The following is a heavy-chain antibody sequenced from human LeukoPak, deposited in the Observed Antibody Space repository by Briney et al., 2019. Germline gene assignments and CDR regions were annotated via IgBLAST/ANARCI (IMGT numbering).Heavy chain of an antibody. D-gene: IGHD3-22*01. CDR2: IIPIFGTA. J-gene: IGHJ4*02. Sequence: GASVKVSCKASGGTFSSYAISWVRQAPGQGLEWMGGIIPIFGTANYAQKLQGRVTMTTDTSTSTAYMELRSLRSDDTAVYYCARGHYYDSIDYWGQGTLVTVSS. V-gene: IGHV1-69*05. CDR3: ARGHYYDSIDY. CDR1: GGTFSSYA.